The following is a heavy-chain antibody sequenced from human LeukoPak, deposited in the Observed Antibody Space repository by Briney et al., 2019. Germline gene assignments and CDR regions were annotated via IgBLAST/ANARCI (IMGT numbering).Heavy chain of an antibody. D-gene: IGHD2-15*01. V-gene: IGHV3-23*01. J-gene: IGHJ5*02. CDR2: ICGSGGST. CDR1: GFTFSSYA. CDR3: GSRIWFEN. Sequence: GGSLRLSCAASGFTFSSYAMSWVRRAPGKGLEWVSAICGSGGSTYYADSVKGRFTISRDNSENMLYLQMNSLRAEDTAVYYCGSRIWFENWGQGTLVTVSS.